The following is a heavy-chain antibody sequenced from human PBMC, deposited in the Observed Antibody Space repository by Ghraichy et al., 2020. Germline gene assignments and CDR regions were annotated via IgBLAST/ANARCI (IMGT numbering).Heavy chain of an antibody. Sequence: SETLSLTCTVSGGYISSSSYYWGWIRQPPGKGLEWIGNIYFGGSTYYKPSLKSRVTISADASKNQFSLKLRSVTAADTAVYYCVSDWTYTRQLYDWGQGTLVTVSS. D-gene: IGHD2/OR15-2a*01. CDR3: VSDWTYTRQLYD. CDR2: IYFGGST. J-gene: IGHJ4*02. V-gene: IGHV4-39*01. CDR1: GGYISSSSYY.